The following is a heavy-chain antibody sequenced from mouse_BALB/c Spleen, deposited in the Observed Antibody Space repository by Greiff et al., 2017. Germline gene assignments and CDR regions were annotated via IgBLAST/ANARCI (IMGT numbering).Heavy chain of an antibody. Sequence: VQLVESGPELVKPGASVKMSCKASGYTFTSYVMHWVKQKPGQGLEWIGEINPSNGRTNYNEKFKSKATLTVDKSSSTAYMQLSSLTSEDSAVYYCARSDRAYGDYDFDYWGQGTTLTVSS. CDR1: GYTFTSYV. CDR3: ARSDRAYGDYDFDY. V-gene: IGHV1S81*02. D-gene: IGHD2-13*01. CDR2: INPSNGRT. J-gene: IGHJ2*01.